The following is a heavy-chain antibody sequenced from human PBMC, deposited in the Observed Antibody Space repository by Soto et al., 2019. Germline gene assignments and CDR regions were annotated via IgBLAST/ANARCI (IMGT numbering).Heavy chain of an antibody. CDR2: IYYTGNS. J-gene: IGHJ5*02. D-gene: IGHD3-10*01. CDR1: GGSIRSGAYY. CDR3: ARQALWFGELLGNWFDP. V-gene: IGHV4-39*01. Sequence: SETLSLTRPVSGGSIRSGAYYWGWIRQHPGKGLEWIGSIYYTGNSYYNPSLKSRVTISVDTSKNQFSLKLSSVTAADTAVYYCARQALWFGELLGNWFDPWGQGTLVTVSS.